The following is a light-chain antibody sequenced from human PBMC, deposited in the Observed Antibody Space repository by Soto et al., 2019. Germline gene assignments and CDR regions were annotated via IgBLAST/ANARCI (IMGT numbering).Light chain of an antibody. CDR3: QQYGSSLFT. Sequence: EIVLTQSPGTLSLSPGERATLSCRASQSVSSSYLAWYQQKPGQAPRLLIYGASRRATGIPDRFSGSGSGTDFSRTVSRLEPEDFAVYYCQQYGSSLFTFGPGNKVDIK. V-gene: IGKV3-20*01. J-gene: IGKJ3*01. CDR2: GAS. CDR1: QSVSSSY.